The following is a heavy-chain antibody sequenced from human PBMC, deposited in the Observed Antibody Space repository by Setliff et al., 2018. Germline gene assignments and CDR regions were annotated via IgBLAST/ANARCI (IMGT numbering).Heavy chain of an antibody. Sequence: KTSETLSLTCSVSGGPISSGSDYWTWIRQPAGKGLEWIGHIYTSGSTSYNPSLKSRVTISVDTSKNQFSLKLSSVTATDTAVYYCARAISGWYSAYYYYMDVWGKGTTVTVSS. CDR2: IYTSGST. CDR3: ARAISGWYSAYYYYMDV. D-gene: IGHD6-19*01. CDR1: GGPISSGSDY. J-gene: IGHJ6*03. V-gene: IGHV4-61*09.